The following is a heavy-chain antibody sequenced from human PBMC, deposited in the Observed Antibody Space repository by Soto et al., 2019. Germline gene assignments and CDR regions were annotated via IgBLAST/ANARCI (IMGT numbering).Heavy chain of an antibody. J-gene: IGHJ6*02. CDR1: GGSISSYY. CDR2: IYYSGST. V-gene: IGHV4-59*01. Sequence: SETLSLTCTVSGGSISSYYWSWIRQPPGKGLEWIGYIYYSGSTNYNPSLKSRVTISVDTSKNQFSLKLSSVTAADTAVYYCARAVDYGYGMDVWGQGTTVTVSS. D-gene: IGHD4-17*01. CDR3: ARAVDYGYGMDV.